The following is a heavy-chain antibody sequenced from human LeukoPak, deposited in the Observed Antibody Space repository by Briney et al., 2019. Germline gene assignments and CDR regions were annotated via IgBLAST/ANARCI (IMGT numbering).Heavy chain of an antibody. CDR2: IWYDGSNK. D-gene: IGHD3-22*01. CDR3: ARLTYYYDSGGYYLFDY. Sequence: GGSLRLSCAASGFTFSSYGMHWVRQAPGKGLEWVAVIWYDGSNKYYADSVKGRFTISRDNSKNTLYLQMNSLRAEDTAVYHCARLTYYYDSGGYYLFDYWGQGTLVTVSS. V-gene: IGHV3-33*01. CDR1: GFTFSSYG. J-gene: IGHJ4*02.